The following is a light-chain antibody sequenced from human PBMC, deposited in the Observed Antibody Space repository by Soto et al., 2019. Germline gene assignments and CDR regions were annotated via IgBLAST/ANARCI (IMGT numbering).Light chain of an antibody. CDR2: VAS. V-gene: IGKV3-20*01. J-gene: IGKJ5*01. CDR1: QSISSNY. Sequence: EIVLTQSPGTLSLSPGERATLSCRARQSISSNYLAWYQQKPGQAPRLLIYVASSRASGIPDRFGGSGSGTDFTLTISKLEPEDFAVYYCQQYGSSLITFGQGTRLEIK. CDR3: QQYGSSLIT.